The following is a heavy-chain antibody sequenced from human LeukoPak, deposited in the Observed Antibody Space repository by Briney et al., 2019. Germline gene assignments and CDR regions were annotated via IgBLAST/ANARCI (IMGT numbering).Heavy chain of an antibody. Sequence: GSLRLSCAASGFTFSNAWMSWVRQAPGKGLEWVGCIKSKTDGGTTDYAAPVKGRFTISRDDSKNTQYLQMNSLKTEDTAVYYCTTGLFSSGWYEDYWGQGTLVTVSS. CDR2: IKSKTDGGTT. V-gene: IGHV3-15*01. J-gene: IGHJ4*02. CDR3: TTGLFSSGWYEDY. CDR1: GFTFSNAW. D-gene: IGHD6-19*01.